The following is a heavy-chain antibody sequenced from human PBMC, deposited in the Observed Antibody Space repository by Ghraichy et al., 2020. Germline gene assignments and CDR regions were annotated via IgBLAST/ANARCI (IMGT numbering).Heavy chain of an antibody. D-gene: IGHD3-3*01. V-gene: IGHV4-31*03. CDR1: GGSISSGGYY. CDR2: IYYSGST. Sequence: SETLSLTCTVSGGSISSGGYYWSWIRQHPGKGLEWIGYIYYSGSTYYNPSLKSRVTISVDTSKNQFSLKLSSVTAADTAVYYCARSVELGRGFWSGYYDPLGYYYYMDVWGKGTTVTVSS. CDR3: ARSVELGRGFWSGYYDPLGYYYYMDV. J-gene: IGHJ6*03.